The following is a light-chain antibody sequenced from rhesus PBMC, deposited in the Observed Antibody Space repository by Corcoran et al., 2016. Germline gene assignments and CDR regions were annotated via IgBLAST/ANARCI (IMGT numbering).Light chain of an antibody. Sequence: DIQMTQSPSSLSASVGDRVTITCRASQGISNYLSWYQQKLGKAPKRMIYVASNLESGVPSRLSGIGSGTEFTLTISSLQPEDFAVYFCLQYNSKPFTFGPGTKLDIK. CDR3: LQYNSKPFT. CDR2: VAS. J-gene: IGKJ3*01. CDR1: QGISNY. V-gene: IGKV1-36*01.